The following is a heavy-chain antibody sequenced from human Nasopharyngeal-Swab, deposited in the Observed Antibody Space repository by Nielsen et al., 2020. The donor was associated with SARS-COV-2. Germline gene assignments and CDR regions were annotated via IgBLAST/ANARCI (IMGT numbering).Heavy chain of an antibody. CDR1: GFTFDDYA. V-gene: IGHV3-9*01. J-gene: IGHJ6*02. CDR3: AKGSSGWYGGMDV. CDR2: ISWNSGSI. D-gene: IGHD6-19*01. Sequence: SLKISCAAPGFTFDDYAMHWVRQAPGKGLEWVSGISWNSGSIGYADSVKGRFTISRDNAKNSLYLQMNSLRAEDTALYYCAKGSSGWYGGMDVWGQGTTVTVSS.